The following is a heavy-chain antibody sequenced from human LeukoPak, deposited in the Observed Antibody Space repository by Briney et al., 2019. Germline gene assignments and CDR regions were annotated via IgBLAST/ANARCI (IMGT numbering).Heavy chain of an antibody. CDR2: IYRSGSS. J-gene: IGHJ5*02. D-gene: IGHD3-10*01. V-gene: IGHV4-4*07. CDR1: GGSISSYY. Sequence: SETLSLTCTVSGGSISSYYWSWIRQPAGKGLEWIGRIYRSGSSNYNPSLKGRVTVSVDTSKNQFSLKLSSVTAADTAVYYCAREGLNMVRGVIPKEAWGWFDPWGQGTLVTVSS. CDR3: AREGLNMVRGVIPKEAWGWFDP.